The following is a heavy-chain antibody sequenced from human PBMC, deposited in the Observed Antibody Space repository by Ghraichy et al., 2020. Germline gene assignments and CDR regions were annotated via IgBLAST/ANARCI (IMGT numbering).Heavy chain of an antibody. V-gene: IGHV3-20*04. Sequence: LSLTCAASGFTFDDFGMSWVRQAPGKGLEWVSGINWNGGSTGYADSVKGRFTISRDNAKNSLYLQVNSLRAEDMAFYYCARVGYSSGWNDAFDIWGQGTMVTVSS. CDR3: ARVGYSSGWNDAFDI. D-gene: IGHD6-19*01. CDR1: GFTFDDFG. CDR2: INWNGGST. J-gene: IGHJ3*02.